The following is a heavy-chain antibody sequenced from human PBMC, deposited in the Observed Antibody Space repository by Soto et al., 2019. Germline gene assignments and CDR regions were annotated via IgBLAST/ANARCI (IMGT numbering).Heavy chain of an antibody. CDR3: AISSGYADWFDP. CDR1: GDSISSGGYY. D-gene: IGHD3-22*01. Sequence: SETLSLTCTVSGDSISSGGYYWSWIRQLPGKGLEWIGYIYYSGSTYYNPSLKSRVTISVDTSKDQFSLKLRSVTAADTAVYYCAISSGYADWFDPWGQGTLVTVSS. J-gene: IGHJ5*02. V-gene: IGHV4-31*03. CDR2: IYYSGST.